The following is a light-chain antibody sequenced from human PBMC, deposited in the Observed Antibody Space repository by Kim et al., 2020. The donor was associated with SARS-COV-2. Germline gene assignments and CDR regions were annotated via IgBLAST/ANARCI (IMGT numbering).Light chain of an antibody. Sequence: STPIGDRATSTCRASQSISISLAWYQQKPGKAPKLLIYRASSLQSGVPSRFSGSGSGTEFTLTISSLQPDDFATYYCQQFSGYPYTFGPGTKLEI. V-gene: IGKV1-5*03. J-gene: IGKJ2*01. CDR2: RAS. CDR1: QSISIS. CDR3: QQFSGYPYT.